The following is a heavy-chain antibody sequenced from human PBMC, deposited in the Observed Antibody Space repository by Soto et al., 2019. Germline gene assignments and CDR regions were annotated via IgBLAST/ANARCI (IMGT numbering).Heavy chain of an antibody. Sequence: VASVKVSCKASGYTFTSYDINWVRQATGQGLEWMGWINPNFGNANYAQKFQGRVTITADESTSTAYMELSSLRSEDTAVYYCARSGYSYGYFFDYWGQGTLDTGSS. CDR1: GYTFTSYD. CDR3: ARSGYSYGYFFDY. J-gene: IGHJ4*02. CDR2: INPNFGNA. V-gene: IGHV1-69*13. D-gene: IGHD5-18*01.